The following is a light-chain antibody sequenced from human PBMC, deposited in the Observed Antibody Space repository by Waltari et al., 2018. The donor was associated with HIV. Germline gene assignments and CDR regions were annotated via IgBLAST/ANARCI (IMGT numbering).Light chain of an antibody. J-gene: IGKJ2*01. CDR3: QQFHSFSSDT. CDR2: KAS. Sequence: DIQMTQSPSALSVSIGDRVTITCRASQSIGNWLAWYRHQVGKVPQLLIYKASSLESGVPSRFSGRGFGTEFSLTINNLQPDDVGTYYCQQFHSFSSDTFGQGTKVEIK. V-gene: IGKV1-5*03. CDR1: QSIGNW.